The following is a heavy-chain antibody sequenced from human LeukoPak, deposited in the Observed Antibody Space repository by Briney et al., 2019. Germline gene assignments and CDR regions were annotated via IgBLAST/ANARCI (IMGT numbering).Heavy chain of an antibody. J-gene: IGHJ6*02. CDR1: GGTFSSYT. D-gene: IGHD2-2*01. CDR3: ASLLGYCSSTSCAYGMDV. CDR2: IIPILGIA. V-gene: IGHV1-69*02. Sequence: GASVKVSCKASGGTFSSYTISWVRQAPGQELEWMGRIIPILGIANYAQKFQGRVTITADKSTSTAYMELSSLRSEDTAVYYCASLLGYCSSTSCAYGMDVWGQGTTVTVSS.